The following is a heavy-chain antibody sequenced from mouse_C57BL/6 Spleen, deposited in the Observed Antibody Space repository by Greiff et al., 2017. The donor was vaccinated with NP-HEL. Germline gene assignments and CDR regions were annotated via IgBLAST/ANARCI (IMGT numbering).Heavy chain of an antibody. CDR2: INPSNGGT. Sequence: QVQLQQPGTELVKPGASVKLSCKASGYTFTSYWMHWVKQRPGQGLEWIGNINPSNGGTNYNEKFKSKATLTVDKASSTAYMQLSSLTSEDSAVYYCARSGYGNYDAMDYWGQGTSVTVSS. CDR1: GYTFTSYW. D-gene: IGHD2-10*02. CDR3: ARSGYGNYDAMDY. V-gene: IGHV1-53*01. J-gene: IGHJ4*01.